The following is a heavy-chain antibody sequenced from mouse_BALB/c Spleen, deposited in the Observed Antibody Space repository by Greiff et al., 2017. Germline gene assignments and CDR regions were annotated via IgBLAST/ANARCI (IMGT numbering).Heavy chain of an antibody. CDR2: INPSTGYT. J-gene: IGHJ4*01. Sequence: VHLVESGAELAKPGASVKMSCKASGYTFTSYWMHWVKQRPGQGLEWIGYINPSTGYTEYNQKFKDKATLTADKSSSTAYMQLSSLTSEDSAVYYCARRQLGLLYAMDYWGQGTSVTVSS. CDR3: ARRQLGLLYAMDY. V-gene: IGHV1-7*01. D-gene: IGHD3-2*01. CDR1: GYTFTSYW.